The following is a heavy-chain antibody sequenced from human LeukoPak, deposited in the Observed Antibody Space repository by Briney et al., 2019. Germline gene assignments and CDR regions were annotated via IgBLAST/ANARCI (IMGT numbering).Heavy chain of an antibody. CDR2: INHSGST. Sequence: PSETLSLTCAVYGGSFSGYYWSWIRQPPGKGLEWIGEINHSGSTNYNPSLKSRGTISVDTSKNQFSLKLSSVTAPATDVYYCQRGCGGYSYGYRPRFDCWGRGTLVAVS. D-gene: IGHD5-18*01. V-gene: IGHV4-34*01. CDR1: GGSFSGYY. J-gene: IGHJ4*02. CDR3: QRGCGGYSYGYRPRFDC.